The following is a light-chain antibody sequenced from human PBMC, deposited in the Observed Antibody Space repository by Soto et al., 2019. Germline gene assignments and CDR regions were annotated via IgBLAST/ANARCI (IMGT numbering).Light chain of an antibody. Sequence: EVVLTQSPATLSLSPGERATLSCRASQNVRTFLDWYQQKPGQAPRLLIYGASNRATGIPARSSGSGSGTDFTLTISSLEPEDFAVYYCQQHSHWPPWTLGQGTRVEIQ. CDR1: QNVRTF. CDR3: QQHSHWPPWT. J-gene: IGKJ1*01. V-gene: IGKV3-11*01. CDR2: GAS.